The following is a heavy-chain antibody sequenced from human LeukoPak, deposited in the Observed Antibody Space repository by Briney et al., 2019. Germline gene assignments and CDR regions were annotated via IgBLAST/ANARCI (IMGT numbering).Heavy chain of an antibody. D-gene: IGHD4-23*01. Sequence: GGSQTLSCAASGHPLSNYWMSWVRRAPGKGMEWVANIRQDGCEKYYGDSVKGRFNISRDDAENSLSVQMHSLRAEDTAVYYCARNYGGNSADWGQGTRVTVSS. V-gene: IGHV3-7*04. CDR1: GHPLSNYW. CDR3: ARNYGGNSAD. CDR2: IRQDGCEK. J-gene: IGHJ4*02.